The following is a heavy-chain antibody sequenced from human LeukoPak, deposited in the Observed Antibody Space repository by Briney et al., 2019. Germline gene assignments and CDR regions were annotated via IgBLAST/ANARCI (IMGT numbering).Heavy chain of an antibody. Sequence: ASEKVSCKASGYTFTGYYMHWVRQAPGQGLEWMGWINPNSGGTNYAQKFQGRVTMTRDTSISTAYMELSRLRSDDTAVYYCARGTYYDFWSGYWALDYWGQGTLVTVSS. CDR1: GYTFTGYY. V-gene: IGHV1-2*02. D-gene: IGHD3-3*01. CDR3: ARGTYYDFWSGYWALDY. CDR2: INPNSGGT. J-gene: IGHJ4*02.